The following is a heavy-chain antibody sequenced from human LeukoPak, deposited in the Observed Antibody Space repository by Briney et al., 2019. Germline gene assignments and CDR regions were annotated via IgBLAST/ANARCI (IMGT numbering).Heavy chain of an antibody. CDR1: GGSFSGYY. V-gene: IGHV4-34*01. J-gene: IGHJ5*02. Sequence: SSETLSLTCAVYGGSFSGYYWSWIRQPPGKGLEWIGAINHSGSTNYNPSLKSRVTISVDKSKNQFSLKLSSVTAADTAVYYCARESRTVQMATSMHGHWFDPWGQGTLVTVSS. CDR3: ARESRTVQMATSMHGHWFDP. D-gene: IGHD5-24*01. CDR2: INHSGST.